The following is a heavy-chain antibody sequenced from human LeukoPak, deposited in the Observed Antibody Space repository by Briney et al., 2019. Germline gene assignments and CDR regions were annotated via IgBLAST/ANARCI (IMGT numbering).Heavy chain of an antibody. D-gene: IGHD1-14*01. CDR2: INHSGST. CDR3: ARQGAITGYYFDY. J-gene: IGHJ4*02. CDR1: GGSISSYY. V-gene: IGHV4-34*01. Sequence: SETLFLTCTVSGGSISSYYWSWIRQPPGKGLEWIGEINHSGSTNYNPSLKSRVTISVDTSKNQFSLKLSSVTAADTAVYYCARQGAITGYYFDYWGQGTLVTVSS.